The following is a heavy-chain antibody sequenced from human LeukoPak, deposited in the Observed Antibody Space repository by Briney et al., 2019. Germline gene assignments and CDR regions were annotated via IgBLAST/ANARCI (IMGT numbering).Heavy chain of an antibody. V-gene: IGHV4-4*07. CDR2: IYTSGST. CDR1: GGSISSYY. D-gene: IGHD2-15*01. J-gene: IGHJ6*04. CDR3: ARDRVDCSGGSCYSGGAREPVDV. Sequence: PSETLSLTCTVSGGSISSYYWSWIRQPAGKGLEWIGRIYTSGSTNYNPSLKSRVTMSVDTSKNQFSLKLSSVTAADTAVYYCARDRVDCSGGSCYSGGAREPVDVWGKGTTVTVSS.